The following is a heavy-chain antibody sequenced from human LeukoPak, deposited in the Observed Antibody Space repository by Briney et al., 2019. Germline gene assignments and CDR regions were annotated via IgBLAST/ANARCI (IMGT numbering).Heavy chain of an antibody. J-gene: IGHJ4*02. CDR3: ARDPAGTGVYYFAD. V-gene: IGHV3-33*01. Sequence: GRSLGLSCAASGFTFSSFGMHWVRQAPGKGLEWVAVIRYDGSNKYYADSVKGRFTISRDNSKNTLYLQMNSLRAEDTAVYYCARDPAGTGVYYFADSGQASLVTV. D-gene: IGHD6-19*01. CDR2: IRYDGSNK. CDR1: GFTFSSFG.